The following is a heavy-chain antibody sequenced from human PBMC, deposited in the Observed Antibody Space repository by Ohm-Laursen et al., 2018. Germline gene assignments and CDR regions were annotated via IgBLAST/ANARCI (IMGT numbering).Heavy chain of an antibody. CDR1: GGSISSYY. V-gene: IGHV4-59*01. CDR2: IYYSGST. CDR3: ARGNYIGGSYYYGMDV. D-gene: IGHD1-7*01. Sequence: TLSLTCTVSGGSISSYYWSWIRQPPGKGLEWIGYIYYSGSTNYNPSLKSRVTISVDTSKNQFSLKLSSVTAADTAVYYCARGNYIGGSYYYGMDVWGQGTTVTVSS. J-gene: IGHJ6*02.